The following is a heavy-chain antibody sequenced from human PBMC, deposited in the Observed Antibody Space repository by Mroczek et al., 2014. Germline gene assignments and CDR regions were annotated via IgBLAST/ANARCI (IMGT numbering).Heavy chain of an antibody. V-gene: IGHV4-59*01. CDR3: ARASGYGGKSDDYFDY. D-gene: IGHD4-23*01. CDR1: GGSISSYY. CDR2: IYYSGST. J-gene: IGHJ4*02. Sequence: QVQLQQWGPGLVKPSETLSLTCTVSGGSISSYYWSWIRQPPGKGLEWIGYIYYSGSTNYNPSLKSRVTISVDTSKNQFSLKLSSVTAADTAVYYCARASGYGGKSDDYFDYWGQGTLVTVSS.